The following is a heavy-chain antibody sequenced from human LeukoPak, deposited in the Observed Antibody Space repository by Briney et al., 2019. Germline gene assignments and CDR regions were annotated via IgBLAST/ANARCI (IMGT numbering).Heavy chain of an antibody. CDR1: GDSVSSNSVA. V-gene: IGHV6-1*01. CDR3: AAFGDNYYGMDV. CDR2: TFYRSKWYN. Sequence: SQALSLTCAISGDSVSSNSVAWNWIRQSPSRGLEWLGSTFYRSKWYNEYAVSVKSRITINADTSKNQFSLQLNSVTPENTGVYYCAAFGDNYYGMDVWGQGTTVTVSS. J-gene: IGHJ6*02. D-gene: IGHD3-16*01.